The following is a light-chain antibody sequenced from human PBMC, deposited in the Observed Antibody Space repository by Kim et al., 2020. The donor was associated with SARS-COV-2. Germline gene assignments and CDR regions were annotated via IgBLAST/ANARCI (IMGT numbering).Light chain of an antibody. Sequence: LSVSPGERATLSCRASQSISSNLAWYQQKPGQAPRLLIYGASTRAADIPVRFSGSGSGTEFTLTISSLQSEDFVVYYCQQYHNMQTFGQGTKLEI. V-gene: IGKV3-15*01. CDR2: GAS. J-gene: IGKJ2*01. CDR1: QSISSN. CDR3: QQYHNMQT.